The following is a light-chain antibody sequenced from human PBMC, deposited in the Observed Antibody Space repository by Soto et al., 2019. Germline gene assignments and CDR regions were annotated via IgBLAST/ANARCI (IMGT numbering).Light chain of an antibody. CDR2: DAS. V-gene: IGKV1-33*01. CDR1: QDIGTY. Sequence: DIQMTQSPPSLSASVGDRVTITCQASQDIGTYLNWYQHKPVKAPNLVIYDASNLETVYPSRFSRGGSGTDFTVNIRRLQHEDIATYYWQPSNHLPLFGTGTKVDF. J-gene: IGKJ3*01. CDR3: QPSNHLPL.